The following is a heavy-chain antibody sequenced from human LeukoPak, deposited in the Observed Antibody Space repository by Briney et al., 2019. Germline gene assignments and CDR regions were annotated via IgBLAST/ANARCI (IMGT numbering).Heavy chain of an antibody. J-gene: IGHJ4*02. CDR2: IYSGGNT. CDR1: GFTFNTYG. D-gene: IGHD4-17*01. V-gene: IGHV3-23*05. CDR3: ARRAGEYSHPYDY. Sequence: GGSLRLSCAASGFTFNTYGMNWVRQAPGKGLEWVSFIYSGGNTHYSDSVKGRFTISRDNSKNTLYLQMNSLRADDTAVYYCARRAGEYSHPYDYWGQGTLVTVSS.